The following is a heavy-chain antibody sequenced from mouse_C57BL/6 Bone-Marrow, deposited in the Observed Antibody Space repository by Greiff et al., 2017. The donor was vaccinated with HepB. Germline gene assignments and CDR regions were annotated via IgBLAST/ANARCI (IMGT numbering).Heavy chain of an antibody. J-gene: IGHJ4*01. CDR2: IDPENGDT. CDR3: FIYYYGSSSIDGAMDY. Sequence: DVQLQESGAELVRPGASVKLSCTASGFNIKDDYMHWVKQRPEQGLEWIGWIDPENGDTEYASKFQGKATITADTSSNTAYLQLSSLTSEDTAVYYCFIYYYGSSSIDGAMDYWGQGTSVTVSS. CDR1: GFNIKDDY. D-gene: IGHD1-1*01. V-gene: IGHV14-4*01.